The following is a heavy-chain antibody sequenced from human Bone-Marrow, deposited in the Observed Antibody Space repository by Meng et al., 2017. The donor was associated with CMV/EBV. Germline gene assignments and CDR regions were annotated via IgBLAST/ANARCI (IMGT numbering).Heavy chain of an antibody. CDR3: ARTFDG. CDR2: ISDTGTTI. CDR1: GFTFSSFE. J-gene: IGHJ4*02. V-gene: IGHV3-48*03. Sequence: GESLKISCVASGFTFSSFEMNWVRQAPGKGLEWLSYISDTGTTIYYADSVMGRFTISRDNAKNSVYLQMNSLRAEDTAVYYCARTFDGWGQGVLVTVSS.